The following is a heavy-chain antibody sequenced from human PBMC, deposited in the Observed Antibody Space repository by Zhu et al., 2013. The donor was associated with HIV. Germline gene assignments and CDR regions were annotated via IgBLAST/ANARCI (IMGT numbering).Heavy chain of an antibody. CDR3: ASRWMVRGVIISAFDI. CDR1: GFTFSSYS. Sequence: EVQLVESGGGLVQPGGSLRLSCAASGFTFSSYSMNWVRQAPGKGLEWVSYISSSSSTIYYADSVKGRFTISRDNAKNSLYLQMNSLRAEDTAVYYCASRWMVRGVIISAFDIWGQGTMVTVSS. J-gene: IGHJ3*02. V-gene: IGHV3-48*04. CDR2: ISSSSSTI. D-gene: IGHD3-10*01.